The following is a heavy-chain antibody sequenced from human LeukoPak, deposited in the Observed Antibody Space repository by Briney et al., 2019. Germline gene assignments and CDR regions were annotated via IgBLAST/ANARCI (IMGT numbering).Heavy chain of an antibody. Sequence: ASVKVSCKASRGTFSSYAISWVRQAPGQGLGWMGRIIPIFGIANYAQKFQGRVTITADKSTSTACMELSSLRSEDTAVYYCARESSSGYYYVSVYYFDYWGQGTLVTVSS. CDR1: RGTFSSYA. D-gene: IGHD3-22*01. J-gene: IGHJ4*02. CDR3: ARESSSGYYYVSVYYFDY. CDR2: IIPIFGIA. V-gene: IGHV1-69*04.